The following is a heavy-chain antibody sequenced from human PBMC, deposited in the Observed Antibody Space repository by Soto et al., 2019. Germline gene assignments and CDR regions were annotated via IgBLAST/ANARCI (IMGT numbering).Heavy chain of an antibody. CDR2: FDPEDGET. V-gene: IGHV1-24*01. Sequence: ASVKVSCKVSGYTLTELSMHWVRQAPGKGLEWMGGFDPEDGETIYAQKFQGTVTMTEDTSTDTAYMELSSLRSEDTAVYYCAXDGASSGSSHYYYGMDVWGQGTTVTVSS. CDR1: GYTLTELS. CDR3: AXDGASSGSSHYYYGMDV. D-gene: IGHD1-26*01. J-gene: IGHJ6*02.